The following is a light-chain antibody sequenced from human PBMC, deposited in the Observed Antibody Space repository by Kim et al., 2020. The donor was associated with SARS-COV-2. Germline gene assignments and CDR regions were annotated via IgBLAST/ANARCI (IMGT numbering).Light chain of an antibody. V-gene: IGKV1-39*01. J-gene: IGKJ4*01. CDR2: AAS. CDR1: QSISNY. Sequence: DIQMTQSPSSLSASVGDRVTITCLASQSISNYLNWYQQKPGEAPKLLIYAASSLQSGVPSRFSGGGSGTDFTLTISSVQPEDFATYYCQQSYSTPLTFGGGTKLEIK. CDR3: QQSYSTPLT.